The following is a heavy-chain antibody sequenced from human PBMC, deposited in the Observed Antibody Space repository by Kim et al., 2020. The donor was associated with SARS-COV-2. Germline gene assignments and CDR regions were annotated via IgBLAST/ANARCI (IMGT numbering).Heavy chain of an antibody. Sequence: HKFQVRVTITRDASASTAYMELSSLRSEDTAVYYCARDGTTRNGGYYFDYWGQGALVTVSS. V-gene: IGHV1-3*01. D-gene: IGHD1-1*01. J-gene: IGHJ4*02. CDR3: ARDGTTRNGGYYFDY.